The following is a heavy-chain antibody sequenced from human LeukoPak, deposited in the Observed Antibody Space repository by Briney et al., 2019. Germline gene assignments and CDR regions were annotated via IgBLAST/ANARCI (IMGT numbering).Heavy chain of an antibody. Sequence: PGGSLRLSCAASGFTFSSYGMHWVRQAPGKGLEWVAFIRYDGSNKYYADSVKGRFTISRDNSKNTLYLQMNSLRAEDTAVYYCAKDYAPRGGSPYFDYWGQGTLVTVSS. CDR2: IRYDGSNK. J-gene: IGHJ4*02. V-gene: IGHV3-30*02. D-gene: IGHD2-2*01. CDR3: AKDYAPRGGSPYFDY. CDR1: GFTFSSYG.